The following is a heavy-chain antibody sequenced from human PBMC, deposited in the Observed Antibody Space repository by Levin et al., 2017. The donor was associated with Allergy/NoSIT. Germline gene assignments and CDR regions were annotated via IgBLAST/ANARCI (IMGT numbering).Heavy chain of an antibody. D-gene: IGHD3-10*01. J-gene: IGHJ4*02. CDR2: ISSSSSYI. CDR1: GFTFSSSS. Sequence: LSLTCAASGFTFSSSSMNWVRQAPGKGLEWVSSISSSSSYIYYADSVKGRFTISRDNAKNSLYLQMNSLRAEDTAVYYCARDRYYYGSGRATDPNAIDCWGQGTLVTVSS. V-gene: IGHV3-21*01. CDR3: ARDRYYYGSGRATDPNAIDC.